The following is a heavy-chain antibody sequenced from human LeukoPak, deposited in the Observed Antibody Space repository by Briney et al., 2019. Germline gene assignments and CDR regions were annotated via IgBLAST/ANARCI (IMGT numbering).Heavy chain of an antibody. J-gene: IGHJ6*03. CDR1: GYSISSGYY. D-gene: IGHD3-10*01. CDR2: IYHSGST. Sequence: PSETLSLTCTVSGYSISSGYYWGWIRQPPGKGLEWIGSIYHSGSTYYNPSLKSRVTIPVDTSKNQFSLKLSSVTAADTAVYYCARDLRKYYGSGSYYYYYMDVWGKGTTVTISS. V-gene: IGHV4-38-2*02. CDR3: ARDLRKYYGSGSYYYYYMDV.